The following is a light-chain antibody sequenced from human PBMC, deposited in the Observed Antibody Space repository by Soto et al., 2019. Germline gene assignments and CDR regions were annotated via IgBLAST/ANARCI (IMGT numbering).Light chain of an antibody. CDR3: SSYTSSNTLGV. V-gene: IGLV2-14*01. J-gene: IGLJ1*01. CDR1: SSDVGGYNY. CDR2: EVS. Sequence: QSALTQPASVSGSPGQSITIAFTGTSSDVGGYNYVSWYQQHPGKAPKLMIYEVSNRPSGVSNRFSGSKSGNTASLTISGLQAEDEADYYCSSYTSSNTLGVFGTGTKVTVL.